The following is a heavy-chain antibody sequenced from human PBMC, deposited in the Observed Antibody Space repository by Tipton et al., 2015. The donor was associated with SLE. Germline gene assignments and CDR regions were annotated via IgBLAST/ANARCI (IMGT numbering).Heavy chain of an antibody. V-gene: IGHV3-30*04. Sequence: SLRLSCAFSGFTFSGSAMHWVRQAPGKGLEWVAVISHDGSNKYYADSVKGRFTISRDNSKNTLYLQMNSLRAADTAVYYCATELTYFDILTGYDLFDYWGQGTLVTVSS. CDR3: ATELTYFDILTGYDLFDY. D-gene: IGHD3-9*01. J-gene: IGHJ4*02. CDR1: GFTFSGSA. CDR2: ISHDGSNK.